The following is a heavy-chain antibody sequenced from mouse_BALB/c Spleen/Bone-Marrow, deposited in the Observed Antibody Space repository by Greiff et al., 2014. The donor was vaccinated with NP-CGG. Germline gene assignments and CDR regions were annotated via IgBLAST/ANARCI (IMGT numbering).Heavy chain of an antibody. Sequence: VKLVESGPGLVQPSQSLSITCTVSGFSLTSYGVHWVRQSPGKGLEWLGVIWSGGSTDYNAAFISRLSISKDNSKSQVFFKMNSLQMDDTAIYYCARNKNDYNGTLAYWGQGTLVTVSA. CDR1: GFSLTSYG. J-gene: IGHJ3*01. CDR3: ARNKNDYNGTLAY. CDR2: IWSGGST. V-gene: IGHV2-4-1*01. D-gene: IGHD2-4*01.